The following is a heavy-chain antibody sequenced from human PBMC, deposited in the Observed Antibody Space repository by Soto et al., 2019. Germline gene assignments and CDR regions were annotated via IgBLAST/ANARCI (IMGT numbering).Heavy chain of an antibody. D-gene: IGHD5-12*01. CDR1: GGSISSSSSY. V-gene: IGHV4-39*01. CDR3: ARAGVATIYPGNNWFDP. Sequence: PSETLSLTCTVSGGSISSSSSYWGWIRQPPGKGLEWIGSIYYSGSTYYNPSLKSRVTISVDTSKNQFSLKLNSVTAADTAMYYCARAGVATIYPGNNWFDPRGQGTLVTVSS. CDR2: IYYSGST. J-gene: IGHJ5*02.